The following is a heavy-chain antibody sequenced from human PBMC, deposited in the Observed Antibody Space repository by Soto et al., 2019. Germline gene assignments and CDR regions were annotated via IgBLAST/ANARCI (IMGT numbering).Heavy chain of an antibody. J-gene: IGHJ6*03. CDR1: GGSISSYY. V-gene: IGHV4-59*08. CDR2: IYYSGST. D-gene: IGHD3-10*01. CDR3: ARHRCGSGSYYKVPYYYYYMDV. Sequence: SETLSLTCTVSGGSISSYYWSWIRQPPGKGLEWIGYIYYSGSTNYNPSLKSRVTISVDTSKNQFSLKLSSVTAADTAVYYCARHRCGSGSYYKVPYYYYYMDVWGKGTTVTVSS.